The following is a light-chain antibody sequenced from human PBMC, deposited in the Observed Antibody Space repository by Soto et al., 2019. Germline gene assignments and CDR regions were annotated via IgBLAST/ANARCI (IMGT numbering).Light chain of an antibody. Sequence: DIKMTQTPSTLNASVGRRVTIACRASQSVNRWLAWYQKKPGRAPKLLIYKASSLESGVPSRFSGSGSGTEFTLTISSLQPDNFATYYCQQLNSYRWTFSQGTRVEIK. J-gene: IGKJ1*01. V-gene: IGKV1-5*03. CDR1: QSVNRW. CDR2: KAS. CDR3: QQLNSYRWT.